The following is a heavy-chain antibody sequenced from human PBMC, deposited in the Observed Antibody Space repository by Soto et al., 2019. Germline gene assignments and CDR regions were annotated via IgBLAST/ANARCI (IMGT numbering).Heavy chain of an antibody. CDR2: IYYSGST. J-gene: IGHJ6*03. CDR1: GGSISSYY. D-gene: IGHD4-17*01. Sequence: SETLSLTCTVSGGSISSYYWSWIRQPPGKGLEWIGYIYYSGSTNYNPSLKSRVTISVDTSKNQFSLKLSSVTAADTAVYYCARMTNSPSGNYYYMDVWGKGTTVTVSS. V-gene: IGHV4-59*01. CDR3: ARMTNSPSGNYYYMDV.